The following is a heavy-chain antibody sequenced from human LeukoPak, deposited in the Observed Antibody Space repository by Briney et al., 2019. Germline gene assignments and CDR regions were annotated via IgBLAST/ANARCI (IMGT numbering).Heavy chain of an antibody. CDR3: ARDGGGNRNFDY. D-gene: IGHD4-23*01. J-gene: IGHJ4*02. CDR2: VHTSGST. Sequence: SETLSLTCTVSGGSISSYYWSWIRQTAEKGLEWIGRVHTSGSTTYNPSLMSRVTLSQDTSKNQVYLRLTSVTAADTAVYYCARDGGGNRNFDYWGQGTLVTVSS. CDR1: GGSISSYY. V-gene: IGHV4-4*07.